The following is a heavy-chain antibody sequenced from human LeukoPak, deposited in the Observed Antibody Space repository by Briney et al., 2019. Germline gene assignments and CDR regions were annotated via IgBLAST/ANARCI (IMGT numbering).Heavy chain of an antibody. CDR3: ARGITFGGVTHLDY. J-gene: IGHJ4*02. Sequence: VTVSFKXSGYTFTGXYMHWVRQAPGQGLEWMGWINPNSGGTNYAQKFQGRVTMTRDTSISTAYMELSRLRSDDTAVYYCARGITFGGVTHLDYWGQGTLVTVSS. CDR2: INPNSGGT. D-gene: IGHD3-16*01. V-gene: IGHV1-2*02. CDR1: GYTFTGXY.